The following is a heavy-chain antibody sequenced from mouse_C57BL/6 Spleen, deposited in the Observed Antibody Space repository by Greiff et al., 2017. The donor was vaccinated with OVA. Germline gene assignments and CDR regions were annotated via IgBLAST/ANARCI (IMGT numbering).Heavy chain of an antibody. V-gene: IGHV1-18*01. Sequence: VQLQQSGPELVKPGASVKIPCKASGYTFTDYNMDWVKQSHGKSLEWIGDINPNNGGTIYNQKFKGKATLTVDKSSSTAYMELRSLTSEDTAVYYCARPGSSYDYAMDYWGQGTSVTVSS. CDR2: INPNNGGT. D-gene: IGHD1-1*01. J-gene: IGHJ4*01. CDR1: GYTFTDYN. CDR3: ARPGSSYDYAMDY.